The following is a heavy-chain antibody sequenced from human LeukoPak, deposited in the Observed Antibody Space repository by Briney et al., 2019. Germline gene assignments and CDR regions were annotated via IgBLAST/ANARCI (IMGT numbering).Heavy chain of an antibody. CDR3: ARDPSGSDFDY. Sequence: PVGSLRLSCAASGFTFSNYWMSWVRQAPGKGLEWVANIKQDESEKFYVDSVKGRFTISRDNAKNSLYLQMNSLRAEDTAVYYCARDPSGSDFDYWGQGTLVTVSS. CDR1: GFTFSNYW. D-gene: IGHD5-12*01. J-gene: IGHJ4*02. CDR2: IKQDESEK. V-gene: IGHV3-7*01.